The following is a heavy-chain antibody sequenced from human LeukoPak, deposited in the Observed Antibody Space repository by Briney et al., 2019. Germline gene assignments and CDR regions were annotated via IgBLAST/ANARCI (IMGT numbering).Heavy chain of an antibody. D-gene: IGHD2-15*01. Sequence: GGSLRLSCAASGFTFSSYEMNWVRQAPGKGLEWVSYISSSGSTIYYADSVKGRFTISRDNAKNSLYLQMNSLRAEDTAVYYCARDGGYCSGGSCYSCFQHWGQGTLVTVSS. CDR1: GFTFSSYE. V-gene: IGHV3-48*03. CDR2: ISSSGSTI. J-gene: IGHJ1*01. CDR3: ARDGGYCSGGSCYSCFQH.